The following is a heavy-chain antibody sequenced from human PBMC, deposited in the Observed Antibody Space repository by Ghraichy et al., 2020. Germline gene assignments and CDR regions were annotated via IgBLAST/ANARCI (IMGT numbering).Heavy chain of an antibody. Sequence: GGSLRLSCAASGFTFSSYWMHWVRQAPGKGLVWVSRINSDGSSTSYADSVKGRFTISRDNAKNTLYLQMNSLRAEDTAVYYCARDLGYDSSGYHQAYDAFDIWGQGTMVTVSS. CDR3: ARDLGYDSSGYHQAYDAFDI. V-gene: IGHV3-74*01. CDR2: INSDGSST. CDR1: GFTFSSYW. J-gene: IGHJ3*02. D-gene: IGHD3-22*01.